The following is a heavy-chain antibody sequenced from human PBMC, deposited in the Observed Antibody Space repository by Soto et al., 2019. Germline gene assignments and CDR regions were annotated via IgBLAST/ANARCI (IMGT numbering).Heavy chain of an antibody. V-gene: IGHV1-18*01. Sequence: QVQLVQSGAEAKKPGASVKVSCKASGYSFTSYGISRVRQAPGQGLEWMGWISAYNGNKKYAQKLQGRVTMTTDTSTSTACMELRSLRSDDTAVYYCARDLGQQLVDYWGQGTLVTVSS. CDR3: ARDLGQQLVDY. J-gene: IGHJ4*02. CDR1: GYSFTSYG. CDR2: ISAYNGNK. D-gene: IGHD6-13*01.